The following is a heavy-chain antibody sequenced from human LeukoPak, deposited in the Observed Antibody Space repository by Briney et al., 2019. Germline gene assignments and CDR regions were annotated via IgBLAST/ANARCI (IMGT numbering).Heavy chain of an antibody. J-gene: IGHJ4*02. D-gene: IGHD6-19*01. Sequence: GALLKVSCKTSGYTFTGYFLNWVRQAPRQGLEWMGRINPNSGGTNCGQKFRDRVTLTRDTSIATAYMELTGLTSDGTAVYYCARVDASSLAVHYWGQGTLVTVSS. CDR1: GYTFTGYF. CDR2: INPNSGGT. V-gene: IGHV1-2*02. CDR3: ARVDASSLAVHY.